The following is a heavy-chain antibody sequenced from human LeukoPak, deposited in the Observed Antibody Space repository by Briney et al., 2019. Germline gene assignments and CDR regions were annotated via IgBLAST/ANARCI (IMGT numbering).Heavy chain of an antibody. V-gene: IGHV3-21*01. CDR2: ISSSGSLI. Sequence: GGSLRLSCAASGFIFSSFRMNWVRQARGKGLECVSSISSSGSLIYYADSMKGRFTVSRDNAKNSLFLQLNSLRAEDTAVYYCARNYYDSSGYYYAFDYWGQGTLVTVSS. CDR3: ARNYYDSSGYYYAFDY. D-gene: IGHD3-22*01. J-gene: IGHJ4*02. CDR1: GFIFSSFR.